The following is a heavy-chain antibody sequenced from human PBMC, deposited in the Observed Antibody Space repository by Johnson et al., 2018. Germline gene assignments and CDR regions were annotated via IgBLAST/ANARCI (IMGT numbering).Heavy chain of an antibody. Sequence: QVQLVQSGGGVVRPGRSLRLSCAASGFTFSSYGMHWVRQAPGKGLEWVAVISYDGSNKYYADSVKGRFTISRDNSKNTLYLQMNSLRAEDTAVYYCASLITIFGVGYYWGQGTLVTVSS. CDR1: GFTFSSYG. CDR3: ASLITIFGVGYY. J-gene: IGHJ4*02. V-gene: IGHV3-30*03. D-gene: IGHD3-3*01. CDR2: ISYDGSNK.